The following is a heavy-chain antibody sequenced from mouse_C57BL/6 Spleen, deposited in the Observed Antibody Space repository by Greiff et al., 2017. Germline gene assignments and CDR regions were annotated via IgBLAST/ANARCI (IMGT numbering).Heavy chain of an antibody. CDR2: ISSGSSTL. J-gene: IGHJ4*01. V-gene: IGHV5-17*01. D-gene: IGHD3-2*02. CDR1: GFTFSDYG. CDR3: ARWTAQALYAMDY. Sequence: EVKLMESGGGLVKPGGSLKLSCAASGFTFSDYGMHWVRQAPEKGLEWVAYISSGSSTLYYAYTVKGRFTISRDNAKNTRFLQMTSLRSEDTAMYYCARWTAQALYAMDYWGQGTSVTVSA.